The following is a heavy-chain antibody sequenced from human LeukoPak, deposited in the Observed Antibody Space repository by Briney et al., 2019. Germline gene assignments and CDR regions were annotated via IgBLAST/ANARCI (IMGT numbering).Heavy chain of an antibody. CDR3: ARLGTIDSGRPWN. J-gene: IGHJ4*02. V-gene: IGHV4-39*01. CDR2: MHYSGST. CDR1: GGSINISDYY. Sequence: PSETLSLTCTVSGGSINISDYYWGWIRQPPGKGLEWIGSMHYSGSTYYNPSLKSRVTISVDTSKNQFSLKVSSVTAADTAVYYCARLGTIDSGRPWNWGQGTLVTVSS. D-gene: IGHD3-22*01.